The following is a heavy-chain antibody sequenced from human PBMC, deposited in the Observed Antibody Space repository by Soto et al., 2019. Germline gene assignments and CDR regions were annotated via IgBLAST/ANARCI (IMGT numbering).Heavy chain of an antibody. CDR3: AKDLGVGAKGGAYFDY. Sequence: EVQLLESGGGLVQPGGSLRLSCAASGFTFSSYAMSWVRQAPGKGLEWVSAISGSGGSTYYADSVKGRFTISRDNSKHTLYLQMNSLRAEDTAGYYCAKDLGVGAKGGAYFDYWGQGTLVTVSS. V-gene: IGHV3-23*01. D-gene: IGHD1-26*01. CDR1: GFTFSSYA. CDR2: ISGSGGST. J-gene: IGHJ4*02.